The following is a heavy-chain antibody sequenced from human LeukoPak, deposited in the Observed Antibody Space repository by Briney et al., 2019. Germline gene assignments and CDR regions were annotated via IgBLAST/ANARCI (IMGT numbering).Heavy chain of an antibody. CDR1: GFTFDDYA. D-gene: IGHD6-13*01. V-gene: IGHV3-9*01. J-gene: IGHJ3*02. Sequence: GGSLSHSCAASGFTFDDYAMHWVRQAPGKGLEWVSGISWNSGSIGYADSVKGRFTISRDNAKNSLYLQMNSLRAEDTALYYCAKKRFHSSSWYPDAFDIWGQGTMVTVSS. CDR3: AKKRFHSSSWYPDAFDI. CDR2: ISWNSGSI.